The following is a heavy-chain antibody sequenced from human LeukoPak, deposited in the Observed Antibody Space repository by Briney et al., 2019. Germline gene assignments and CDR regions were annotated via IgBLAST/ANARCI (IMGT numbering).Heavy chain of an antibody. CDR3: VRDALETPGPRFDY. D-gene: IGHD2-15*01. CDR2: IKQDGSEK. J-gene: IGHJ4*02. V-gene: IGHV3-7*01. CDR1: GFTFSTYW. Sequence: GGSLRLSCAASGFTFSTYWMSWVCQAPGKGLEWVANIKQDGSEKYYVDSVKGRFTISRDNAKNLLHLQMDSLRAEDTALYYCVRDALETPGPRFDYWGQGTLVTVSS.